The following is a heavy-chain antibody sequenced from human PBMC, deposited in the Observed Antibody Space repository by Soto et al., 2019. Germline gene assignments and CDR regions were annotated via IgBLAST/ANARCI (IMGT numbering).Heavy chain of an antibody. CDR3: ARDDTHYDYVWGSYRNHYFDY. V-gene: IGHV3-30-3*01. Sequence: QVQLVESGGGVVQPGRSLRLSCAASGFTFSSYVMHWVRQAPGKGLEWVAVISYDESNKYYADSVKGRFTISRDSSKNTLYRQMISLRAEDTAVYYCARDDTHYDYVWGSYRNHYFDYWGQGTLVTVSS. D-gene: IGHD3-16*02. CDR1: GFTFSSYV. J-gene: IGHJ4*02. CDR2: ISYDESNK.